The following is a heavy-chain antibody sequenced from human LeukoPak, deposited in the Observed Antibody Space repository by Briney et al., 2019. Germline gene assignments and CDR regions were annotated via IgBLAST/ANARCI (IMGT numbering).Heavy chain of an antibody. Sequence: PGGSLRLSCAASGFTFSSYSMTWVRQAPGKGLEWVSAISGSGGSTYYADSVKGRFTISRDNSKNTLYLQMNSLRAEDTAVYYCAKRRSSGYYFDYWGQGTLVTVSS. V-gene: IGHV3-23*01. CDR1: GFTFSSYS. CDR3: AKRRSSGYYFDY. J-gene: IGHJ4*02. CDR2: ISGSGGST.